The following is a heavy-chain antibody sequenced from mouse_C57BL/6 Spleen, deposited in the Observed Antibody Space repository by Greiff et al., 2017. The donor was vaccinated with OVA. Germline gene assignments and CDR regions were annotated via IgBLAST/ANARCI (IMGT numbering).Heavy chain of an antibody. V-gene: IGHV1-39*01. CDR1: GYSFTDYN. J-gene: IGHJ2*01. D-gene: IGHD1-1*01. CDR3: ARNYYGSSYRYYFDY. CDR2: INPNYGTT. Sequence: EVQLKESGPELVKPGASVKISCKASGYSFTDYNMNWVKQSNGKSLEWIGVINPNYGTTSYNQKFKGKATLTVDQSSSTAYMQLNSLTSEDSAVYYCARNYYGSSYRYYFDYWGQGTTLTVSS.